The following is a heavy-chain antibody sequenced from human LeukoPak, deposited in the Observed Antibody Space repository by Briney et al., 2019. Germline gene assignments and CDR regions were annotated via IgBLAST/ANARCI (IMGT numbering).Heavy chain of an antibody. CDR3: ARHVGSGVRLRWFDP. V-gene: IGHV4-39*01. CDR2: IYDSGST. J-gene: IGHJ5*02. D-gene: IGHD3-10*01. Sequence: PSETLSLTCTVSGGSIRSSYYYWGWIRQPPGKGLEWIGSIYDSGSTYYNPSLKSRVTISVDTSKNQFSLKLSSVTAADTAVYYCARHVGSGVRLRWFDPWGQGTLVTVSS. CDR1: GGSIRSSYYY.